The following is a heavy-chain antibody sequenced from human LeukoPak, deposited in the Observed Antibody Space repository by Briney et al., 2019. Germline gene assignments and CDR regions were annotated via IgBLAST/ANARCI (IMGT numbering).Heavy chain of an antibody. Sequence: GGSLRLSCAASGFTFDDYAMHWVRQAPGKGLEWVSGISWNSGSIGYADSVKGRFTISRDNAKNSMYLQMNSLRIEDTALYYCSKDISAGGLDVWGPGTPVTVSS. CDR1: GFTFDDYA. CDR3: SKDISAGGLDV. CDR2: ISWNSGSI. V-gene: IGHV3-9*01. J-gene: IGHJ6*02. D-gene: IGHD3-16*02.